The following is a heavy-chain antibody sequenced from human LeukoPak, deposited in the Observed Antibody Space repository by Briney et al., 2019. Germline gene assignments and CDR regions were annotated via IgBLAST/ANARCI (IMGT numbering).Heavy chain of an antibody. D-gene: IGHD6-19*01. CDR2: ISATGGST. Sequence: GGSLRVSCAASGFTFSNYAMSWVRQAPGKGLEWASGISATGGSTYYADSVKGQFAISRDNSKNTLSLQMNNLRADDTAVYYCAKHAGVSSAWLSHFDYWGQGTLVTVSS. CDR3: AKHAGVSSAWLSHFDY. CDR1: GFTFSNYA. V-gene: IGHV3-23*01. J-gene: IGHJ4*02.